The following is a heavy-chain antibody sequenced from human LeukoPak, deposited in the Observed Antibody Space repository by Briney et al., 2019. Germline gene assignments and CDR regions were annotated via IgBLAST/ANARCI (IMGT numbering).Heavy chain of an antibody. CDR3: AKVAYDFWSGYPDY. J-gene: IGHJ4*02. D-gene: IGHD3-3*01. CDR1: GFTFSSYG. Sequence: GGTLRLSCAASGFTFSSYGMRWVRQAPGKGLEWVSGISGSGGSTYYADSVKGRFTISRDNSKNTLYLQMNSLRAEDTAVYYCAKVAYDFWSGYPDYWGQGTLVTVSS. V-gene: IGHV3-23*01. CDR2: ISGSGGST.